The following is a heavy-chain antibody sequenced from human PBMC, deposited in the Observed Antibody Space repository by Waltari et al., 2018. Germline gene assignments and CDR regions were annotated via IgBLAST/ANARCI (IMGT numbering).Heavy chain of an antibody. V-gene: IGHV3-23*01. CDR2: VSGSGATT. J-gene: IGHJ4*02. CDR3: AKAFRGYSGSYFDI. CDR1: GFSFGGFG. Sequence: EVQLLESGGGLVQPGGSLGLSCAASGFSFGGFGMNWVRQAPGKGLEWVSGVSGSGATTYYADSVRGRFTVSRDNNRNTMYLQMNSLRAEDTAVYYCAKAFRGYSGSYFDIWGRGTLVAVSA. D-gene: IGHD5-12*01.